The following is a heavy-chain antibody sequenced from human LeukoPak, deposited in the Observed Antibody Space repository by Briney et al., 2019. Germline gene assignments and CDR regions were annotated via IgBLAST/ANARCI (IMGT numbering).Heavy chain of an antibody. CDR1: GYTFTSYY. CDR3: ARVQRAQSSGYYGYDAFDI. D-gene: IGHD3-10*01. Sequence: ASVKVSCKASGYTFTSYYMHWVRQAPGQGLEWMGIINPSGGSTSYAQRFQGRVTMTRDTSTSTDYMELSSLRSEDTAVYYCARVQRAQSSGYYGYDAFDIWGQGTMVTVSS. CDR2: INPSGGST. V-gene: IGHV1-46*01. J-gene: IGHJ3*02.